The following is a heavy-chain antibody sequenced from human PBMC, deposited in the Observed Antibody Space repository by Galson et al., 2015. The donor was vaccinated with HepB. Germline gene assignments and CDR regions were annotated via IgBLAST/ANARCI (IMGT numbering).Heavy chain of an antibody. V-gene: IGHV1-69*13. D-gene: IGHD2-15*01. CDR1: GGTFSSYA. J-gene: IGHJ6*03. Sequence: SVKVSCKASGGTFSSYAISWVRQAPGQGLEWMGGIIPIFGTANYAQKFQGRVTITADESTSTAYMELSSLRSEDTAVYYCARGGYCSGGSCHHLYYYYYYMDVWGKGTTVTVSS. CDR3: ARGGYCSGGSCHHLYYYYYYMDV. CDR2: IIPIFGTA.